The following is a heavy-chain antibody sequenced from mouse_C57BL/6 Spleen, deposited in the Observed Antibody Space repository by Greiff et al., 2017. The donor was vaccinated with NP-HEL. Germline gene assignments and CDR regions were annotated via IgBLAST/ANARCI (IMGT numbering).Heavy chain of an antibody. CDR2: ISNGGGST. CDR3: ARHGGDY. Sequence: EVKVVESGGGLVQPGGSLKLSCAASGFTFSDYYMYWVRQTPEKRLEWVAYISNGGGSTYYPDTVKGRFTISRDNAKNTLYLQMSRLKSEDTAMYYCARHGGDYWGQGTSVTVSS. CDR1: GFTFSDYY. V-gene: IGHV5-12*01. J-gene: IGHJ4*01.